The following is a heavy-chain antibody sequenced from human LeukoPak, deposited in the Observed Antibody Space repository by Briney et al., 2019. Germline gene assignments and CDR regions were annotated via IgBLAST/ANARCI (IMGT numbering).Heavy chain of an antibody. CDR2: IYPGDSDT. J-gene: IGHJ4*02. V-gene: IGHV5-51*01. CDR1: GYSFTSYW. CDR3: ARHAYDSSGYYYSQIDY. D-gene: IGHD3-22*01. Sequence: GESLKISCKGFGYSFTSYWIGWVRQMPGKGLEWMGIIYPGDSDTRYSPSFQGQVTISADKSISTAYLQWSSLKASDTAMYYCARHAYDSSGYYYSQIDYWGQGTLVTVSS.